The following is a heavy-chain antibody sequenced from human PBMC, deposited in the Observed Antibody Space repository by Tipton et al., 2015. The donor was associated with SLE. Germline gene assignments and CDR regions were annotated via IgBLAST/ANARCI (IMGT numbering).Heavy chain of an antibody. J-gene: IGHJ6*03. Sequence: TLSLTCTVSGGSIYSSSYYWGWIRQPPGKGLEWIGEINHSGSTNYNPSLKSRVTMSLDTSKNQFSLKLSSVTAADTAVYYCAREPVYYYYYMDVWGKGTTVTVSS. CDR1: GGSIYSSSYY. CDR3: AREPVYYYYYMDV. CDR2: INHSGST. V-gene: IGHV4-39*07.